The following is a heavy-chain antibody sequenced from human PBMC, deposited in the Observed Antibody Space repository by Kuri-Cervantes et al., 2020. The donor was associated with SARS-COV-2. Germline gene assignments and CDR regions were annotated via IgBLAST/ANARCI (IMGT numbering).Heavy chain of an antibody. CDR2: ISWNSGSI. Sequence: GGSLRLSCAASGFTFDDYAMHWVRQAPGKGLEWVSGISWNSGSIGYADSVKGRFTISRDNAKNLLYLQMNSLRAEDTAVYYCAREDFYYLDVWGKGTTVTVSS. J-gene: IGHJ6*03. CDR1: GFTFDDYA. CDR3: AREDFYYLDV. V-gene: IGHV3-9*01.